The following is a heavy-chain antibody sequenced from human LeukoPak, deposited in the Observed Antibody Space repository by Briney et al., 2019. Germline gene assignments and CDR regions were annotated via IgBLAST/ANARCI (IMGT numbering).Heavy chain of an antibody. Sequence: GASVKVSCRASGYTFTSYDINWVRQATGQGLEWMGWMNPNSGNTGFAQKFQGRVTMTRNTSISTAYMELSSLRSEDTAVYYCARGTTSRALDVSDIWGQGTVVTVSS. V-gene: IGHV1-8*01. CDR1: GYTFTSYD. D-gene: IGHD1-7*01. J-gene: IGHJ3*02. CDR2: MNPNSGNT. CDR3: ARGTTSRALDVSDI.